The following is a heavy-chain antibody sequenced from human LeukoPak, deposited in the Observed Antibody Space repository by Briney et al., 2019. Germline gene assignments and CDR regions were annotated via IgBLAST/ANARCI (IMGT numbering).Heavy chain of an antibody. CDR2: IYSGGNT. V-gene: IGHV3-53*01. Sequence: GGSLRLSCTVSGFTVSSNSMSWVRQAPGKGLEWVSFIYSGGNTHNSDSVKGRFTISRDNSKNTLYLQMNSLRAEDTAVYYCARRRGSSSRLAFDYWGQGTLVTVSS. J-gene: IGHJ4*02. D-gene: IGHD6-6*01. CDR3: ARRRGSSSRLAFDY. CDR1: GFTVSSNS.